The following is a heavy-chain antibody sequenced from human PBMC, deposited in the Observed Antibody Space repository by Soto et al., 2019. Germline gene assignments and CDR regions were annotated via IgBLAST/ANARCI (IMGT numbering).Heavy chain of an antibody. CDR1: GSTFSSYA. J-gene: IGHJ4*02. D-gene: IGHD2-15*01. CDR2: IIPIFGTA. V-gene: IGHV1-69*13. Sequence: SVKVSCKASGSTFSSYAISWVRQAPGQGLEWMGGIIPIFGTANYAQKFQGRVTITADESTSTAYMELSSLRSEDTAVYYCASGYCSGGSCQNREAYDYWGQGTLVTVSS. CDR3: ASGYCSGGSCQNREAYDY.